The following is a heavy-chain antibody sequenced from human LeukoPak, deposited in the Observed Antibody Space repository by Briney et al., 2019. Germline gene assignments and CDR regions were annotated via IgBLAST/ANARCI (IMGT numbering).Heavy chain of an antibody. CDR1: GGSIRSSSYY. J-gene: IGHJ2*01. CDR2: IYYSGST. V-gene: IGHV4-39*01. D-gene: IGHD2-15*01. CDR3: ASKVVVGYFDL. Sequence: SSETLSLTCTVSGGSIRSSSYYWGWIRQPPGKGLEWIGSIYYSGSTYYNPSLKSRVTISVDTSKNQFSLKLSSVTAADTAVYYCASKVVVGYFDLWGRGTLVTVSS.